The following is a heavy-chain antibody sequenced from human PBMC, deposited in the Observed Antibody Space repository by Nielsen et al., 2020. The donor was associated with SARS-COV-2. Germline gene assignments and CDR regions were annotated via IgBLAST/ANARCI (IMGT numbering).Heavy chain of an antibody. D-gene: IGHD2-21*02. CDR3: ARDVRPGVTSWFEFAMDV. J-gene: IGHJ6*02. CDR2: LTGDSGRV. Sequence: GGSLRLSCAASGFIFLDYAMYWVRQPPGKGLEWVASLTGDSGRVAYADSVKGRFTISRDNAKNSLFLQMNSLRVDDTAFYFCARDVRPGVTSWFEFAMDVGGLGIAVTV. CDR1: GFIFLDYA. V-gene: IGHV3-9*01.